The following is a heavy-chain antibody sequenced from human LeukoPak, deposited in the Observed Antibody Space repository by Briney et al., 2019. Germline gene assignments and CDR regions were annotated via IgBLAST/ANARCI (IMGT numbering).Heavy chain of an antibody. J-gene: IGHJ4*02. CDR3: AKWKYSNSGIDDY. V-gene: IGHV3-23*01. CDR1: GFTFSSYA. Sequence: GGSLRLSCAASGFTFSSYAMSWVRQAPGKGLEWVSAISGSGGSTYYADSVKGRFTISRDNSNNTLYLQMNSLRAEDTAVYYCAKWKYSNSGIDDYWGQGTLVTVSS. CDR2: ISGSGGST. D-gene: IGHD6-6*01.